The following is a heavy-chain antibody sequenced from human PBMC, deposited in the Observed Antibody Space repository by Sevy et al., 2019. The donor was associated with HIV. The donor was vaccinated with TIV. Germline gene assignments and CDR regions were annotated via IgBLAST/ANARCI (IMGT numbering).Heavy chain of an antibody. J-gene: IGHJ4*02. CDR2: SSPYNGDT. CDR3: SRLGYRTPTICFPLYYFDS. V-gene: IGHV1-18*01. Sequence: ASVKVSCKVSGYTIDTFGINWVQQAPGQGLEWMGWSSPYNGDTTYAQNFQGRLTLTTDKSTNTAYMELKSLRSDDTAVYYCSRLGYRTPTICFPLYYFDSWGQGTLVTVSS. CDR1: GYTIDTFG. D-gene: IGHD2-8*01.